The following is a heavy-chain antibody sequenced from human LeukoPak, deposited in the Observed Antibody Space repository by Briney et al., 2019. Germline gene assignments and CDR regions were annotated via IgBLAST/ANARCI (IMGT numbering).Heavy chain of an antibody. D-gene: IGHD6-13*01. V-gene: IGHV4-39*01. CDR3: ARRPYSSSWYDDYFDY. J-gene: IGHJ4*02. Sequence: KPSETLSLTCTVSGGSISSSSYYWGWIRQPPGKGLEWIGSIYYSGSTYYNPSLKSRVTISVDTSKNQFSLKLSSVTAADTAVYYCARRPYSSSWYDDYFDYWGQGTLVTVSS. CDR2: IYYSGST. CDR1: GGSISSSSYY.